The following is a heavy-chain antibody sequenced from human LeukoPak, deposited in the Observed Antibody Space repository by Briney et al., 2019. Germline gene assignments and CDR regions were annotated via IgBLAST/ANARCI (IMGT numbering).Heavy chain of an antibody. D-gene: IGHD5-12*01. CDR1: DGSISTRRYY. J-gene: IGHJ3*02. Sequence: SETLSLTCTVSDGSISTRRYYWGWIRQPPGKGLEWLGSLSYDGSTYYNPSLKSRITISVDTSKNQFSLKLSSVTAADMAVYYCARHSRSGYSDYESAFDIWGQGTMVIVSS. V-gene: IGHV4-39*01. CDR3: ARHSRSGYSDYESAFDI. CDR2: LSYDGST.